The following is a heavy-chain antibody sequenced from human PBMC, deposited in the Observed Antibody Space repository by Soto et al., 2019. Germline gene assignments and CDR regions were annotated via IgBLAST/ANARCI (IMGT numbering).Heavy chain of an antibody. Sequence: SVKVSCKASGGTFSSYAISWVRQAPGQGLEWMGGIIPIFGTANYAQKFQGRVTITADESTSTAYMELSSLRSEDTAVYYCAKSTVTTHYYYGMDVWGQGTKVTVCS. D-gene: IGHD4-4*01. V-gene: IGHV1-69*13. CDR2: IIPIFGTA. CDR3: AKSTVTTHYYYGMDV. J-gene: IGHJ6*02. CDR1: GGTFSSYA.